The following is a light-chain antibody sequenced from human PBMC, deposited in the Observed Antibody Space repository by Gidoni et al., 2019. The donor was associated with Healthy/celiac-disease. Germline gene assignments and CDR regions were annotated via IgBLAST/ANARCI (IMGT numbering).Light chain of an antibody. CDR1: QSVSSSY. Sequence: ELVLTQSPGTLSLSPGERATLSCRASQSVSSSYVAWYQQKPGQAPRLRIYGASSRATGSPDRYSGSGSGTDFTLTISRLEPEDFAVYYCQQYGSSPSITFGQXTRLEIK. J-gene: IGKJ5*01. CDR2: GAS. CDR3: QQYGSSPSIT. V-gene: IGKV3-20*01.